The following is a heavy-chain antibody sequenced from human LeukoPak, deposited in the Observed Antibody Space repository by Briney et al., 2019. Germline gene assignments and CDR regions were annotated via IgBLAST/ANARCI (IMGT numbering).Heavy chain of an antibody. CDR1: GGSISRHY. J-gene: IGHJ4*02. CDR2: IHYSGGT. V-gene: IGHV4-59*08. D-gene: IGHD1-14*01. CDR3: TRHISPTYYFDY. Sequence: SETLSLTCTVSGGSISRHYWSWIRQPPGKGLEWIGYIHYSGGTNYSPSLKSRVTISVDASRTRLSLRLTSVTAADTAVYYCTRHISPTYYFDYWGQGALVTVSS.